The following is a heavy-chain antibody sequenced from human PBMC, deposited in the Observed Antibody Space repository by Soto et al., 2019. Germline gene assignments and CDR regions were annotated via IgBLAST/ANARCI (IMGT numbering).Heavy chain of an antibody. CDR3: ASGVRRERWLQSHSHPVDP. J-gene: IGHJ5*01. V-gene: IGHV4-31*03. Sequence: SETLSLTCTVSGGSISSGGYYWSWIRQHPGKGLEWIGYIYYSGSTDYNPSLKSRVTISVDTSKNQFSLKLNSVTSAGAAVDYCASGVRRERWLQSHSHPVDPWGQGTLVTVSS. CDR2: IYYSGST. D-gene: IGHD4-4*01. CDR1: GGSISSGGYY.